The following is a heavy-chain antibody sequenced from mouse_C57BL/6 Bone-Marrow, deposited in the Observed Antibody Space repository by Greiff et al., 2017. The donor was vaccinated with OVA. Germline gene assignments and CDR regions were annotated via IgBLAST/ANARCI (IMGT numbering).Heavy chain of an antibody. CDR3: ARRYFDV. Sequence: DVQLQESGGGLVKPGGSLKLSCAASGFTFSDYGMHWVRQAPEKGLEWVAYISSGSSTIYYADTVKGRFTISRDNAKNTLFLQMTSLRSEDTAMYYCARRYFDVWGTGTTVTVSS. CDR2: ISSGSSTI. J-gene: IGHJ1*03. CDR1: GFTFSDYG. V-gene: IGHV5-17*01.